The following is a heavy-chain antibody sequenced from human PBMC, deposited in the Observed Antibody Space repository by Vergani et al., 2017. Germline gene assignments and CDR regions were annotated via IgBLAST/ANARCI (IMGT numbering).Heavy chain of an antibody. V-gene: IGHV3-30*03. Sequence: QVQLVESGGGEVQPGRSLRLSCSAAGFPFSDYGVHWVRQAPGKGLEWVSVISYDGNNKNYADSVKGRFTISRDNSKNTLYLEMNALRAEDTAVYYCAGDFLTRVTTLDYYYMGVWGKGTTVTVSS. CDR3: AGDFLTRVTTLDYYYMGV. J-gene: IGHJ6*03. D-gene: IGHD1-1*01. CDR2: ISYDGNNK. CDR1: GFPFSDYG.